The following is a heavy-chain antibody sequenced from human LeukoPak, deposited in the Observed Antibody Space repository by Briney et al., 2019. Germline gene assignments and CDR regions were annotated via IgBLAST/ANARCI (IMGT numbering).Heavy chain of an antibody. J-gene: IGHJ4*02. Sequence: PSQTLSLTCTVSGGSISSGDYYWSWIRQPPGKGLEWIGYIYYSGSTYYNPSLKSRVTISVDTSENQFSLKLSSVTAADTAVYYCARFERYNWKKGPFDYWGQGTLVTVSS. CDR1: GGSISSGDYY. CDR2: IYYSGST. CDR3: ARFERYNWKKGPFDY. D-gene: IGHD1-1*01. V-gene: IGHV4-30-4*08.